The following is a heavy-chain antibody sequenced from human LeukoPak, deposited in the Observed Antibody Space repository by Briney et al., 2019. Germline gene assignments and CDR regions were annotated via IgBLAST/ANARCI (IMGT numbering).Heavy chain of an antibody. D-gene: IGHD5-18*01. J-gene: IGHJ4*02. CDR1: GFTFSSYG. CDR3: AKDLFAGAMVTGLDY. Sequence: PGGSLRLSCAASGFTFSSYGMHWVRQAPGKGLEWVAVISYDGSNKYYADSVKGRFTISRDNSKNTLYLQMNSLRAEDTAVYYCAKDLFAGAMVTGLDYWGQGTLVTVSS. CDR2: ISYDGSNK. V-gene: IGHV3-30*18.